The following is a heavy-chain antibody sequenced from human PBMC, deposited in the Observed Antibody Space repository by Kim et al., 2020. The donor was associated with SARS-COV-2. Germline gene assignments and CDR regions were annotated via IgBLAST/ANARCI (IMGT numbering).Heavy chain of an antibody. D-gene: IGHD3-3*01. Sequence: GGSLRLSCAASGFTFSSYAMSWVRQAPGKGLEWVSAISGSGGSTYYADSVKGRFTISRDNSKNTLYLQMNSLRAEDTAVYYCAKESVRFLEWLLDDYFDYWGQGTLVTVSS. J-gene: IGHJ4*02. CDR2: ISGSGGST. V-gene: IGHV3-23*01. CDR3: AKESVRFLEWLLDDYFDY. CDR1: GFTFSSYA.